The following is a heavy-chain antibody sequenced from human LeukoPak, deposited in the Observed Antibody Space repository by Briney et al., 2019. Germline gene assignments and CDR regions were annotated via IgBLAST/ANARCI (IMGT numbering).Heavy chain of an antibody. CDR3: ARTPALTHRAVARNWFDP. J-gene: IGHJ5*02. CDR2: IIPILGIA. CDR1: GGTFSSYA. Sequence: GASVKVSCKASGGTFSSYAISWVRQAPGQGLEWMGRIIPILGIANYAQKFQGRVTITADRSTSTAYMELSSLRSEDTAVYYCARTPALTHRAVARNWFDPWGQGTLVTVSS. V-gene: IGHV1-69*04. D-gene: IGHD6-19*01.